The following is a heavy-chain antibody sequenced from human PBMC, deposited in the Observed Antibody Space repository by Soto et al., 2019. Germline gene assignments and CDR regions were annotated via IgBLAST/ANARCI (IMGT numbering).Heavy chain of an antibody. J-gene: IGHJ4*02. CDR1: GFTFSSYA. CDR2: ISYDGSNK. D-gene: IGHD4-17*01. Sequence: QVKLLESGGGVVQPGRSLRLSCAASGFTFSSYAMHWVRQAPGKGLVWVAVISYDGSNKYYADSVKGRFTISSENSKNTLYLQMNSLRAEDTAVYYCARGGDDYGDYRFEYWGQGTLVTVSS. CDR3: ARGGDDYGDYRFEY. V-gene: IGHV3-30-3*01.